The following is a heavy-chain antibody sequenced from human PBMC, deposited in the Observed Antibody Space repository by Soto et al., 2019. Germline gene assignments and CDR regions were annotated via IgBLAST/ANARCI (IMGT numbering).Heavy chain of an antibody. CDR1: GGTFSSYA. D-gene: IGHD2-21*02. J-gene: IGHJ3*02. CDR3: ARGVIVVVTATHAFDI. Sequence: QVQLVQSGAEVKRPGSSVKVSCKASGGTFSSYAISWVRQAPGQGLEWMGGIIPIFGTANYAQKFQGRVTITADKSTSTAYMELSSLRSEDTAVYYCARGVIVVVTATHAFDIWGQGTMVTVSS. CDR2: IIPIFGTA. V-gene: IGHV1-69*06.